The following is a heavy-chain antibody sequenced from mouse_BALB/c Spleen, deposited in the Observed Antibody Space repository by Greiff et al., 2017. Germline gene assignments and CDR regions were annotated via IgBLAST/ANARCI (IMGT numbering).Heavy chain of an antibody. D-gene: IGHD2-1*01. CDR1: GYTFTDYN. CDR2: INPNNGGT. V-gene: IGHV1-18*01. J-gene: IGHJ3*01. CDR3: ARRQIYYGNYGGIAY. Sequence: VQLQQSGPELVKPGASVKIPCKASGYTFTDYNMDWVKQSHGKSLEWIGDINPNNGGTIYNQKFKGKATLTVDKSSSTAYMELRSLTSEDTAVYYCARRQIYYGNYGGIAYWGQGTLVTVSA.